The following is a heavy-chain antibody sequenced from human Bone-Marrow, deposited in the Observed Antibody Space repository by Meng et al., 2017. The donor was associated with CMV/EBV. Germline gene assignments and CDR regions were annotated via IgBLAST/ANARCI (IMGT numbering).Heavy chain of an antibody. CDR2: IIPILGIA. D-gene: IGHD4/OR15-4a*01. Sequence: SVKVSCKASGGTFSSYTISWVRQAPGQGLEWMGRIIPILGIANYAQKFQGRVTITADKSTSTAYMELSSLRSEDTAVYYCARDAPMVVDLKFDYWGQGTLVTVSS. CDR3: ARDAPMVVDLKFDY. V-gene: IGHV1-69*04. CDR1: GGTFSSYT. J-gene: IGHJ4*02.